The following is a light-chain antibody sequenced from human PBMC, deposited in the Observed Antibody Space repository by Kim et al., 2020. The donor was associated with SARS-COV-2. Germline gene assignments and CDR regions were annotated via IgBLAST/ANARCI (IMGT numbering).Light chain of an antibody. CDR1: SSDVGGYNY. V-gene: IGLV2-11*01. J-gene: IGLJ3*02. CDR3: CSYAGSWV. CDR2: DVS. Sequence: SPRPSVTISCTGTSSDVGGYNYVAWYQQHPGKAPKLMIYDVSKRPSGVPDRFSGSKSGNTASLTISGLQAEDEADYYCCSYAGSWVFGGGTQLTVL.